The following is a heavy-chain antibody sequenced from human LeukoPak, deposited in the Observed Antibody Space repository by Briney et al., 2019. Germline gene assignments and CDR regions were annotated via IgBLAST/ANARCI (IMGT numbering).Heavy chain of an antibody. J-gene: IGHJ4*02. CDR2: IKNAGNEK. V-gene: IGHV3-7*04. Sequence: TVGSLRLSPAASGFTFRSYWMTWVRQAPGKGMERVANIKNAGNEKYYVDSVKGRFTFSRDNAKNSLYLQMNSLRAEDTAVYYCAREYFYGSGSYYNGYWGEGALVTVSS. CDR1: GFTFRSYW. D-gene: IGHD3-10*01. CDR3: AREYFYGSGSYYNGY.